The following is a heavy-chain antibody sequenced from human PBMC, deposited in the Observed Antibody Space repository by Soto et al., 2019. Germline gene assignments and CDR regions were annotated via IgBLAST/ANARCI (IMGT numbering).Heavy chain of an antibody. Sequence: SETLSLTCTVSGGSISSGDYYWSWIRQPPGKGLEWIGYIYYSGSTYYNPSLKSRVTISVDTSKNQFSLKLSSVTAADTAFYFCARTFYVAAAGLFDYWGQGALVTVS. V-gene: IGHV4-30-4*01. CDR2: IYYSGST. CDR1: GGSISSGDYY. J-gene: IGHJ4*02. D-gene: IGHD6-13*01. CDR3: ARTFYVAAAGLFDY.